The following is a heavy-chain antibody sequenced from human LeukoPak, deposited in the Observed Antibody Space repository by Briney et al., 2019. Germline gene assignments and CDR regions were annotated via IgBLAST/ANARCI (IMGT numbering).Heavy chain of an antibody. CDR1: GYTFTSYG. D-gene: IGHD3/OR15-3a*01. CDR2: ISAYNGNT. J-gene: IGHJ3*02. Sequence: ASVKVSCKASGYTFTSYGISWVRQAPGQGLEWMGWISAYNGNTNYAQKLQGRVTMTTDTSTSTAYMELSSLRSEDTAVYYCATVSDWRDAFDIWGQGTMVTVSS. V-gene: IGHV1-18*01. CDR3: ATVSDWRDAFDI.